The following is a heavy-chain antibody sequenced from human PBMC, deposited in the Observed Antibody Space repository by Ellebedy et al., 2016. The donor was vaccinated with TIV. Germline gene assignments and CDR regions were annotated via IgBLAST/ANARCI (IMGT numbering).Heavy chain of an antibody. CDR2: IYYSGST. Sequence: SETLSLTCTVSGDSISSGGYYWGWIRQPPGKGLEWIGYIYYSGSTNYNPSLKSRVTISVDKSKNQFSLKLSSVTAADTAVYSCARVEGIVVLPAATSVGWFDPWGQGTLVTVSS. D-gene: IGHD2-2*01. CDR3: ARVEGIVVLPAATSVGWFDP. V-gene: IGHV4-61*08. CDR1: GDSISSGGYY. J-gene: IGHJ5*02.